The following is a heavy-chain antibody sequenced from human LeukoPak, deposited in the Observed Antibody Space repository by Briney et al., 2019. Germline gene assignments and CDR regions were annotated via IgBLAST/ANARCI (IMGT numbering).Heavy chain of an antibody. CDR3: ARGPGSYRGYYYYYYYMDV. CDR1: GYTFTSYD. CDR2: MNPNSGNT. V-gene: IGHV1-8*03. Sequence: ASVKVSCKASGYTFTSYDINWVRQATGQGLEWMGWMNPNSGNTGYAQKFQGRVTITRNTSISTAYMELSSLRSEVTAVYYCARGPGSYRGYYYYYYYMDVWGKGTTVTVSS. J-gene: IGHJ6*03. D-gene: IGHD3-10*01.